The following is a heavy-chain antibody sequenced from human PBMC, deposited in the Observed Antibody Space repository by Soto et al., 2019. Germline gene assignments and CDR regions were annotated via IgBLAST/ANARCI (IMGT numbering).Heavy chain of an antibody. Sequence: QVQLVESGGGVVQPGRSLSLSCAASGFTLSTYGMHWVRQAPGKGLEWVSLIWYDGSKKYYVDSVKGRFTISRDNSKNTVYLQMNSLRAEDTAVYYCARASLWFGEDFDHWGRGTLVTVSS. CDR3: ARASLWFGEDFDH. J-gene: IGHJ2*01. V-gene: IGHV3-33*01. CDR2: IWYDGSKK. D-gene: IGHD3-10*01. CDR1: GFTLSTYG.